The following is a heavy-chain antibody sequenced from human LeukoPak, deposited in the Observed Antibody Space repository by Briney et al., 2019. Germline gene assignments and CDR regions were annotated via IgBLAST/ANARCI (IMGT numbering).Heavy chain of an antibody. V-gene: IGHV3-33*01. J-gene: IGHJ4*02. CDR2: IWYDGSNK. D-gene: IGHD6-19*01. Sequence: GGSLRLSCAASGFTFSSYGMHWVSQAPGKALEWVAVIWYDGSNKYYADSVKGRFTIYRDNSKNTLYLQMNSLRAEDTAVYYCARDLRKFQWLPSYFDHWGQGTLVTVSS. CDR3: ARDLRKFQWLPSYFDH. CDR1: GFTFSSYG.